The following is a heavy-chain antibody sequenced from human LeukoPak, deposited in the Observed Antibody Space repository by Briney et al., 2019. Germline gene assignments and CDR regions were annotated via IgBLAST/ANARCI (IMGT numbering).Heavy chain of an antibody. D-gene: IGHD3-3*01. Sequence: GGSLRLSCAASGFTFSSYAMSWVRQAPGKGLEWVSAISGSDGSTYYADSVKGRFTISRDNSKNTLYLQMNSLRAEDTAVYYCARGSEWSSGVSDYWGQGTLVTVSS. V-gene: IGHV3-23*01. CDR3: ARGSEWSSGVSDY. J-gene: IGHJ4*02. CDR1: GFTFSSYA. CDR2: ISGSDGST.